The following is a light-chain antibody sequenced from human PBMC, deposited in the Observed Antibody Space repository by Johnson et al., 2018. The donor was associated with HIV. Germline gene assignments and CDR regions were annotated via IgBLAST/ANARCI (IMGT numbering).Light chain of an antibody. J-gene: IGLJ1*01. CDR2: GND. CDR3: AAWDYNLTGSYV. CDR1: SSNIGAGYD. V-gene: IGLV1-40*01. Sequence: QSVLTQPPSVSGAPGQRVTISCTGSSSNIGAGYDVHCYQQFPGTAPKLLIYGNDNRPSGVPERFSGPKSGTSAPPPISGLQAEDQAAYYCAAWDYNLTGSYVFGTGTTVSVL.